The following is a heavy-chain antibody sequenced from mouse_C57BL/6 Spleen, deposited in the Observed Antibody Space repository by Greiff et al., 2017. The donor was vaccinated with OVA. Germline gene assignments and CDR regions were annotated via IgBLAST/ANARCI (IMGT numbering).Heavy chain of an antibody. CDR1: GYAFTNYL. CDR3: AIYDRLAY. CDR2: INPGRGGT. J-gene: IGHJ3*01. Sequence: QVQLKQSGAELVRPGTSVKVSCKASGYAFTNYLIEWVKQRPGQGLEWIGVINPGRGGTNYNEQFKGKATLTADKSSSTAYMQLSSLTSEDSAVYFCAIYDRLAYWGQGTLVTVSA. D-gene: IGHD2-12*01. V-gene: IGHV1-54*01.